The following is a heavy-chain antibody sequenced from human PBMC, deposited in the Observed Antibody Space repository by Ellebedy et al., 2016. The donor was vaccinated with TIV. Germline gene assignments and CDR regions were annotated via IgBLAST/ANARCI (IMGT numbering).Heavy chain of an antibody. D-gene: IGHD3-10*01. CDR2: INHSGST. J-gene: IGHJ5*02. CDR1: GESFTNYY. CDR3: ARTIKPRITMIRGDYEHWFDP. Sequence: MPSETLSLTCAVYGESFTNYYWSWIRQPPGKGLEWIGEINHSGSTNSNPSLKSRVTISVDTSKNQFSLKVTSVTAADTAVYYCARTIKPRITMIRGDYEHWFDPWGQGTLVTVSS. V-gene: IGHV4-34*01.